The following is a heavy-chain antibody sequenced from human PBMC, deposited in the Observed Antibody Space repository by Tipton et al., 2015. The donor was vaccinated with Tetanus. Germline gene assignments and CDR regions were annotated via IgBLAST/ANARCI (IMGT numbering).Heavy chain of an antibody. J-gene: IGHJ4*02. D-gene: IGHD3-10*01. V-gene: IGHV3-21*06. Sequence: SLRLSCEVSGFTFSNYKMNWVRQAPGEGLEWVSAISSTTRYMDYADSVKGRFTISRDNAKNSVYLQMNSLRVEDTALYYCASGSSLDYWGQGTLVTVSS. CDR2: ISSTTRYM. CDR1: GFTFSNYK. CDR3: ASGSSLDY.